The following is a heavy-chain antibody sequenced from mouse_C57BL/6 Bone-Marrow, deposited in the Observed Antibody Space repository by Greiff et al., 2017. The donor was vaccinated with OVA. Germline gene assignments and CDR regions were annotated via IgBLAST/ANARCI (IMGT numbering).Heavy chain of an antibody. D-gene: IGHD1-2*01. Sequence: VQLKESGPGMVKPSQSLSLTCTVTGYSITSGYDWHWIRHFPGNKLEWMGYISYSGSTNYNPSLKSRISITHDTSKNHFFLKLNSVTTEDTATYYWARGGGGYYGPKGNYFDYWGQGTTLTVSS. CDR3: ARGGGGYYGPKGNYFDY. CDR1: GYSITSGYD. J-gene: IGHJ2*01. CDR2: ISYSGST. V-gene: IGHV3-1*01.